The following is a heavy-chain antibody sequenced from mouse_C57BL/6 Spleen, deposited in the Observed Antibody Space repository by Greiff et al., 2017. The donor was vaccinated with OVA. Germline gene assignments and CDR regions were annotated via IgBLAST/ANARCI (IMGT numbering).Heavy chain of an antibody. D-gene: IGHD2-1*01. J-gene: IGHJ1*03. Sequence: EVKLVESGEGLVKPGGSLKLSCAASGFTFSSYAMSWVRQTPEKRLEWVAYISSGGDYIYYADTVKGRFTISRDNARNTLYLQMSSLKSEDTAMYYCTRAFYPDWYFDVWGTGTTVTVSS. CDR3: TRAFYPDWYFDV. CDR1: GFTFSSYA. CDR2: ISSGGDYI. V-gene: IGHV5-9-1*02.